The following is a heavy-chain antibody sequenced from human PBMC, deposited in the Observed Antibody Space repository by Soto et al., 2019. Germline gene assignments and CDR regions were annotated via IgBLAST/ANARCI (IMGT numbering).Heavy chain of an antibody. Sequence: SQTLSLTCAISGDRVSSNSAAWSCISHSPSRGLEWLGRTYYRSKWFNDYAVSVKSRITINPDTSKNQFSLQLNSVTPEDTAVYYCASGGSSYAFNIWGQGTMVTVSS. CDR2: TYYRSKWFN. V-gene: IGHV6-1*01. CDR3: ASGGSSYAFNI. D-gene: IGHD6-13*01. CDR1: GDRVSSNSAA. J-gene: IGHJ3*02.